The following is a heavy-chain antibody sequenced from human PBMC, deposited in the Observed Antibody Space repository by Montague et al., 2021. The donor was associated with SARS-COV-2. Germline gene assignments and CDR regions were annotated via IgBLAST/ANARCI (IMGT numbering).Heavy chain of an antibody. CDR1: GFTFSSYA. J-gene: IGHJ4*02. D-gene: IGHD3-16*02. CDR2: ISYDGSNK. CDR3: ARDNYDYVWGSYRYIY. Sequence: SLRLSCAASGFTFSSYAMHWVRQAPGKGLEWVAVISYDGSNKYYADSVKGRFTISRDNSKNTLYLQMNSLRAEDTAVYYCARDNYDYVWGSYRYIYWGQGNLVTVSS. V-gene: IGHV3-30*04.